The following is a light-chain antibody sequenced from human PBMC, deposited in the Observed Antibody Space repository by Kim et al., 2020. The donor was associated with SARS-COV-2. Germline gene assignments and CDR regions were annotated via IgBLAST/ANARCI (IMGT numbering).Light chain of an antibody. CDR1: TGAVTSGHY. CDR2: DTN. Sequence: GGTVTLTCGPSTGAVTSGHYPYWIQQKAGQAPRTLIYDTNNKHSWTPARFSGSLLGGKAALTLSGAQTEDEGDYYCLLAYNGAPVVFGGGTQLTVL. V-gene: IGLV7-46*01. J-gene: IGLJ2*01. CDR3: LLAYNGAPVV.